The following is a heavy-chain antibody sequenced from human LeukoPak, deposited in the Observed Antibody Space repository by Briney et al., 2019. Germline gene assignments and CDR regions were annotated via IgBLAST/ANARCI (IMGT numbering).Heavy chain of an antibody. CDR2: ISGRDGSI. CDR1: GFTFSSYA. V-gene: IGHV3-23*01. D-gene: IGHD2-15*01. CDR3: AKDSVVAATLYFQH. Sequence: GGSLRLSCAASGFTFSSYAMSWVRQAPGKGLEWVSAISGRDGSIYYADSVEGRFTISRDNSKNTLYLQMNSLRAEDTAVYYCAKDSVVAATLYFQHWGQGTLVTVSS. J-gene: IGHJ1*01.